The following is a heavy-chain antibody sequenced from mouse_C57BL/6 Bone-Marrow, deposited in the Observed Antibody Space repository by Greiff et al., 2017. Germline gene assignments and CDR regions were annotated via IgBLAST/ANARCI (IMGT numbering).Heavy chain of an antibody. CDR1: GYTFTDYN. CDR2: INPNNGGT. Sequence: VQLKESGPELVKPGASVKIPCKASGYTFTDYNMDWVKQSHGKSLEWIGDINPNNGGTIYNQKFKGKATFTVDKSSSTAYMELRSLTSEDTAVYYCARRWDGFDYWGQGTTLTVSS. CDR3: ARRWDGFDY. V-gene: IGHV1-18*01. D-gene: IGHD4-1*01. J-gene: IGHJ2*01.